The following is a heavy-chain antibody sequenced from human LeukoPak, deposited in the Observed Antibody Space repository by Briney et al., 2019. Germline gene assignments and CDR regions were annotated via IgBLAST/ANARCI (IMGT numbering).Heavy chain of an antibody. CDR1: GFTFSSYD. D-gene: IGHD1-26*01. V-gene: IGHV3-13*01. CDR2: IGTAGDT. J-gene: IGHJ4*02. Sequence: GGSLRLSCAASGFTFSSYDMHWVRQATGKGLEWVSAIGTAGDTYYPGSVKGRFTISRENAKNSLYPQMNSLRAGDTAVYYCARATGDTGYFDYWGQGTLVTVSS. CDR3: ARATGDTGYFDY.